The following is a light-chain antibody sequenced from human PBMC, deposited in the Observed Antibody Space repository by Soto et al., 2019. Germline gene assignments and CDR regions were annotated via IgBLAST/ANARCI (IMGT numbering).Light chain of an antibody. CDR3: SSYTSSSTRG. CDR2: DVS. CDR1: SSDVGDYNY. J-gene: IGLJ1*01. V-gene: IGLV2-14*01. Sequence: QSALTQPASVSGSPGQSITISCTGTSSDVGDYNYVSWYQQHTGKAPKLMIFDVSNRPSGVSNRFSGSKSGNTASLTISGLQAEDEADYYCSSYTSSSTRGFGTGTKLTVL.